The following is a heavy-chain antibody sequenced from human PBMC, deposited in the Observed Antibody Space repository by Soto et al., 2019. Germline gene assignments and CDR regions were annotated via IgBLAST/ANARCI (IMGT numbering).Heavy chain of an antibody. Sequence: TGGSLRLSCAASGFTFSSYSMNWVRQAPGKGLEWVSSISSSSSYIYYADSVKGRFTISRDNAKNSLYLQMNSLRAEDTAVYYCAREQHVLRYFDGSINFDYWGQGTLVTVSS. V-gene: IGHV3-21*01. CDR3: AREQHVLRYFDGSINFDY. CDR1: GFTFSSYS. J-gene: IGHJ4*02. CDR2: ISSSSSYI. D-gene: IGHD3-9*01.